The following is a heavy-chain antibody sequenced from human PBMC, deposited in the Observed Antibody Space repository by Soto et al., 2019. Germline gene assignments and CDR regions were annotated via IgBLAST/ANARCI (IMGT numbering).Heavy chain of an antibody. CDR1: GFTFSAYD. V-gene: IGHV3-21*01. CDR2: ITSGSLHI. Sequence: EVQLAESGGGLVKPGGSLRLSCAASGFTFSAYDMTWVRLAPGKGLEWVSSITSGSLHIYYRDSVKGRFTISRDNAKNSLYLQMNSLRAEDTAVYYCATTVFQDAFDIWGQGTMVTVSS. J-gene: IGHJ3*02. D-gene: IGHD3-16*01. CDR3: ATTVFQDAFDI.